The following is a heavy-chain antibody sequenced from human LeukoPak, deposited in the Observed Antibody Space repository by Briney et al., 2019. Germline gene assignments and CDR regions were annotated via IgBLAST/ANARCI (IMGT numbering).Heavy chain of an antibody. CDR1: GFIFRDYE. V-gene: IGHV3-48*03. CDR2: IGSSSATI. CDR3: VRQTVVVVAAFFDY. Sequence: GGSLRLSCVGSGFIFRDYEMNWVRQAPGKGLEWIAYIGSSSATIHYPDSVKGRFTISRDNAKNSLFLEMTSLRAEDTAVYYCVRQTVVVVAAFFDYWGQGALATVSS. D-gene: IGHD2-15*01. J-gene: IGHJ4*02.